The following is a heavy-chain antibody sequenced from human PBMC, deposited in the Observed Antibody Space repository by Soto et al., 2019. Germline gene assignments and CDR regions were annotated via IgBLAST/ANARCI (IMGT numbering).Heavy chain of an antibody. CDR2: IYYSGST. CDR1: GFSISSYY. D-gene: IGHD6-19*01. V-gene: IGHV4-59*01. Sequence: SETLSLTCTVSGFSISSYYWSWSRQPPGKGLEWIGYIYYSGSTNYNPSLKSRVTISVDTSKNQFSLKLSSVTAADTAVYYCARDQGIAVAGPSSYYYYGMDVWGQGTTVTVSS. J-gene: IGHJ6*02. CDR3: ARDQGIAVAGPSSYYYYGMDV.